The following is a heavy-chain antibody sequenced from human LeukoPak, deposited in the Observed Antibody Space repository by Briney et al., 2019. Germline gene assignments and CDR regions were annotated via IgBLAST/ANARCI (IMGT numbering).Heavy chain of an antibody. Sequence: SETLSLTCTVSGGSISSYYWSWIRQPAGKGLEWIGRIYTSGSTNYNPSLKSRVTMSVDTSKNQFSLKLSSVTAADTAVYYCARGLVVAATPGYYFDYWGQGTLVTVSS. CDR2: IYTSGST. D-gene: IGHD2-15*01. CDR1: GGSISSYY. V-gene: IGHV4-4*07. CDR3: ARGLVVAATPGYYFDY. J-gene: IGHJ4*02.